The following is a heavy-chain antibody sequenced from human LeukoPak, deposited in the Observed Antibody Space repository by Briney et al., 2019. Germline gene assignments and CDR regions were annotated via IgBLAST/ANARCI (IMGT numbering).Heavy chain of an antibody. Sequence: GGSLRLSCAASGFTFSSYWMSWVRQAPGKGLEWVANIKQDGSEKYYVDSVKGRFTISRDNAKNSLYLQMNSLRAEDTAVYYCAREAHSSIAARPFDYWGQGNLVTVSS. CDR1: GFTFSSYW. V-gene: IGHV3-7*01. D-gene: IGHD6-6*01. J-gene: IGHJ4*02. CDR2: IKQDGSEK. CDR3: AREAHSSIAARPFDY.